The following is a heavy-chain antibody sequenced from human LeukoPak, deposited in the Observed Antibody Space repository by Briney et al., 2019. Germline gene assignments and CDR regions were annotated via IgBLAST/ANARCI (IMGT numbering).Heavy chain of an antibody. V-gene: IGHV3-23*01. CDR3: ARDGTSYGGDHYDY. CDR2: ISGSGGST. D-gene: IGHD4-23*01. CDR1: GFTFSSYA. Sequence: GSLRLSCAASGFTFSSYAMSWVRQAPGKGLEWVSAISGSGGSTYYADSVKGRFTISRDNAKNSLYLQMNSLRDEDTAVYYCARDGTSYGGDHYDYWGQGTLVTVSS. J-gene: IGHJ4*02.